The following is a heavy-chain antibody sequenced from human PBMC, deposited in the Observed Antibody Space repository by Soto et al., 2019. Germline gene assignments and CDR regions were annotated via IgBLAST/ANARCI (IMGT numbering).Heavy chain of an antibody. CDR3: AKDLGYYYDSSGYYHDAFDI. V-gene: IGHV3-23*01. Sequence: EVQLLGSGGGLVQPGGSLRLSCAASGFTFSSYAMSWVRQAPGKGLEWVSAISGSGGSTYYADSVKGRFTISRDNSKNTLYLQMNSLRAEDTAVYYCAKDLGYYYDSSGYYHDAFDIWGQGTMVTVSS. D-gene: IGHD3-22*01. CDR1: GFTFSSYA. J-gene: IGHJ3*02. CDR2: ISGSGGST.